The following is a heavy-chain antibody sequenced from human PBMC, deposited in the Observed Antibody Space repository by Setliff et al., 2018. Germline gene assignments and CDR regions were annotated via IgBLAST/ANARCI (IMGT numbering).Heavy chain of an antibody. Sequence: SETLSLTCAVYGGSFSGYYWSWIRQPPGKGLEWIGEINHSGSTNDNPSLKSRVTMSVDTSKNQFSLKLSSVTAADTAMYYCARGLSYYDSRTSCYADAFDIWGQGTMVTVSS. CDR3: ARGLSYYDSRTSCYADAFDI. D-gene: IGHD2-2*01. CDR2: INHSGST. J-gene: IGHJ3*02. CDR1: GGSFSGYY. V-gene: IGHV4-34*01.